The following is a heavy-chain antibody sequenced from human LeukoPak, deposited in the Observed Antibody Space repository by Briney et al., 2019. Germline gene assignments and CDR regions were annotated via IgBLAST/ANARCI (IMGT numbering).Heavy chain of an antibody. CDR3: ARDLYYYGSGSDNFLYY. CDR1: GFTVSSNY. J-gene: IGHJ4*02. V-gene: IGHV3-53*01. D-gene: IGHD3-10*01. Sequence: GGSLRLSRAASGFTVSSNYMNWVRQAPGQGLEWVSVINSGGSTHYADSVKGRFTISRDNSKNTLYLQMNSLRAEDTAVYYCARDLYYYGSGSDNFLYYWGQGTLVTVPS. CDR2: INSGGST.